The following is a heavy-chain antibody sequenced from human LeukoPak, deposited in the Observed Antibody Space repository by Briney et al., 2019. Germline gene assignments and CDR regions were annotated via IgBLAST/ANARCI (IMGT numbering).Heavy chain of an antibody. D-gene: IGHD3-22*01. CDR3: ARPDYYDSSGYYDYYYGMDV. V-gene: IGHV3-48*04. CDR2: IRSSSSTI. J-gene: IGHJ6*02. Sequence: TGGSLRLSCAASGFTFSSYSMNWVRQAPGKGLEWVSYIRSSSSTIYYADSVKGRFTISRDNTKNSLYLQMNSLRAEDTAVYYCARPDYYDSSGYYDYYYGMDVWGQGTTVTVSS. CDR1: GFTFSSYS.